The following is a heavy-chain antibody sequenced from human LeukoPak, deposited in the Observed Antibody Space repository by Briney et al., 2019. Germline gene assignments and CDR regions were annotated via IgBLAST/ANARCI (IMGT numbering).Heavy chain of an antibody. D-gene: IGHD2-15*01. Sequence: GGSLRLSCAASGFTVSSNYMSWVRQAPGKGLEWVSVIYSGGSTYYADSVKGRFTISRDNSKNTLYLQMNSLRAEDTAVYYCAKSLVAATEDYWGQGTLVTVSS. CDR1: GFTVSSNY. CDR3: AKSLVAATEDY. J-gene: IGHJ4*02. V-gene: IGHV3-53*01. CDR2: IYSGGST.